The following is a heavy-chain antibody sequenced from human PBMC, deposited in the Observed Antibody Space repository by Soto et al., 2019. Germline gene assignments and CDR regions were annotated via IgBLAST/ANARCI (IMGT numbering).Heavy chain of an antibody. CDR3: AKDPYYYGSGSYFYYYYYGMDV. V-gene: IGHV3-30*18. Sequence: QVQLVESGGGVVQPGRSLRLSCAASGFTFSSYGMHWVRQAPGKGLEWVAVISYGGSNKYYADSVKGRFTISRDNSKNTLYLQMNSLRAEDTAVYYCAKDPYYYGSGSYFYYYYYGMDVWGQGTTVTVSS. CDR1: GFTFSSYG. J-gene: IGHJ6*02. CDR2: ISYGGSNK. D-gene: IGHD3-10*01.